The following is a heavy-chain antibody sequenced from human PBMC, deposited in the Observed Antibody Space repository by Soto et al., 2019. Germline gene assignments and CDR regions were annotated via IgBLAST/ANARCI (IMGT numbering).Heavy chain of an antibody. CDR1: GGTFSSYA. V-gene: IGHV1-69*13. Sequence: ASVKVSCKASGGTFSSYAISWVRQAPGQGLEWMGGIIPIFGTANYAQKFQGRVTITADESTSTAYMELSSLRSEDTAMYYCARGIVGALGPNWGQGTLVTVSS. J-gene: IGHJ4*02. CDR3: ARGIVGALGPN. CDR2: IIPIFGTA. D-gene: IGHD1-26*01.